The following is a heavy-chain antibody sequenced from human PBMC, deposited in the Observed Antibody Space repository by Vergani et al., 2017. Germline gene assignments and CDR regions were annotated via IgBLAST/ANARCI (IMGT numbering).Heavy chain of an antibody. CDR3: AKDYGDYGYSSSWYLPTATSYYFDY. Sequence: QVQLVQSGAEVKKPGSSVKVSCKASGGTFSSYAISWVRQAPGQGLEWMGRIIPILGTANYAQKFQGRVTITADESTSTAYMELSSLRSEDTAVYYCAKDYGDYGYSSSWYLPTATSYYFDYWGQGTLVTVSS. D-gene: IGHD6-13*01. CDR1: GGTFSSYA. V-gene: IGHV1-69*11. CDR2: IIPILGTA. J-gene: IGHJ4*02.